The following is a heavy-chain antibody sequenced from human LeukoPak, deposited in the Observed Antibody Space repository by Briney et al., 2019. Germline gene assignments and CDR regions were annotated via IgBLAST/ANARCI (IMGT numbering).Heavy chain of an antibody. CDR1: GYTLIELS. J-gene: IGHJ4*02. V-gene: IGHV1-24*01. D-gene: IGHD4-17*01. Sequence: ASVKVSCKLSGYTLIELSMHWVRQAPGKGLEWTGGFDPEDGKTIYAQKFQGRVIMTEDTSTDTAYMELSSLRSEDTAVYYCATDIPYGDYGDFDHWGQGTLVTVSS. CDR3: ATDIPYGDYGDFDH. CDR2: FDPEDGKT.